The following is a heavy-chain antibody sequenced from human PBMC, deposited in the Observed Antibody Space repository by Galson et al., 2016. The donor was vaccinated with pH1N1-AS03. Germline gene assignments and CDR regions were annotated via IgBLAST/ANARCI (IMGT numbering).Heavy chain of an antibody. Sequence: LSLTCTVSGGSISSSSYYWGWIRQPPGKGLEWIGSIYYSGSTYYNPSLKSRVTISVDASKNQFSLKLSSVTAADTAVYYCARRVYGDYVNWFDPWGQGTLVTVSS. V-gene: IGHV4-39*01. D-gene: IGHD4-17*01. CDR3: ARRVYGDYVNWFDP. J-gene: IGHJ5*02. CDR1: GGSISSSSYY. CDR2: IYYSGST.